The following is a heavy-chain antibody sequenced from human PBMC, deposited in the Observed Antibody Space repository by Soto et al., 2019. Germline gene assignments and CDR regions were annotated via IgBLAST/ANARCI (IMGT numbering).Heavy chain of an antibody. Sequence: PGGSLRLSCAASGFTFSSYAMSWVRQAPGKGLEWVSAISGSGGSTYYADSVKGRFTISRDNSKNTLYLQVNSLRAEDTAVYYCARDFQDYSNYYYYYYMDVWGKGTTVTVSS. J-gene: IGHJ6*03. CDR2: ISGSGGST. CDR1: GFTFSSYA. D-gene: IGHD4-4*01. CDR3: ARDFQDYSNYYYYYYMDV. V-gene: IGHV3-23*01.